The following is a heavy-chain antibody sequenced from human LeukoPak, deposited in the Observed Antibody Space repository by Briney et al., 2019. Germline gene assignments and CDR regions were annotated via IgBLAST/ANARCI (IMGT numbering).Heavy chain of an antibody. CDR2: SYSGGNA. Sequence: SETLSLTCTVSGASTSAYYWSWIRQPPGKGLEWIGYSYSGGNANYNPSLKSRVTISIDTSENQFSLRLTSVTAADTAVYFCAHSKRGGGYYINAFAVWGQGALVTVSS. CDR1: GASTSAYY. V-gene: IGHV4-59*01. D-gene: IGHD1-26*01. J-gene: IGHJ3*01. CDR3: AHSKRGGGYYINAFAV.